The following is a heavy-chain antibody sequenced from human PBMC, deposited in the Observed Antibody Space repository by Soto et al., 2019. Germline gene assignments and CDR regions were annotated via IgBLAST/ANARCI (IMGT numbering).Heavy chain of an antibody. V-gene: IGHV4-31*03. J-gene: IGHJ5*01. CDR3: ARAARDPNWLDS. Sequence: SETLSLTCTVSGGSISSGGYYWSWIRQHPGKGLEWIGYIYYSGSTYYNPSLKSRVTISVDTSKNQFSLKLSSVTAADTAVYYCARAARDPNWLDSRCQGTLVTVSS. D-gene: IGHD2-15*01. CDR2: IYYSGST. CDR1: GGSISSGGYY.